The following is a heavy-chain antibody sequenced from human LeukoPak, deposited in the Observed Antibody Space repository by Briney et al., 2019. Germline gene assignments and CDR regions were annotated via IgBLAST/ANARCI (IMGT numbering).Heavy chain of an antibody. CDR3: ARGGFGATSPFDY. Sequence: GGSLRLSCEASGFTFDDYGMSWVRQGPGKGLEWVSGINWNGGSTGYSDSVKGRFTISRDNAKNSLYLQMNSLRAEDTALYYCARGGFGATSPFDYWGQGTLVTVS. D-gene: IGHD1-26*01. CDR1: GFTFDDYG. J-gene: IGHJ4*02. CDR2: INWNGGST. V-gene: IGHV3-20*04.